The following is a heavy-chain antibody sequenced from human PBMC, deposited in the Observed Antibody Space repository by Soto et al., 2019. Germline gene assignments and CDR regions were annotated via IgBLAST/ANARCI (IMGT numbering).Heavy chain of an antibody. CDR2: INAGNGNT. CDR1: GYTFTSYA. V-gene: IGHV1-3*01. CDR3: ARDHCGGSCYYYYYYMDV. Sequence: GASVKVSCKASGYTFTSYAMHWVRQAPGQRLEWMGWINAGNGNTKYSQKFRGRVTITRDTSASTAYMELSSLRSEDTAVYYCARDHCGGSCYYYYYYMDVWGKGTTVTVSS. J-gene: IGHJ6*03. D-gene: IGHD2-15*01.